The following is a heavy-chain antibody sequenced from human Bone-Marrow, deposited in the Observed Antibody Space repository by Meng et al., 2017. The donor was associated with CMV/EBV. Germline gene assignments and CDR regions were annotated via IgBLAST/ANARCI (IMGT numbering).Heavy chain of an antibody. CDR2: IKPDGSER. J-gene: IGHJ6*02. CDR3: ARDWSCMVV. V-gene: IGHV3-7*01. Sequence: GGSLRLSCVSSGFKFGYYLMTWVRQAPGKGLEWVANIKPDGSERYHVDTVKGRFTISRDKAKNSLYLQMNNLRAEDSAVYFCARDWSCMVVWGQGTTVTVSS. CDR1: GFKFGYYL.